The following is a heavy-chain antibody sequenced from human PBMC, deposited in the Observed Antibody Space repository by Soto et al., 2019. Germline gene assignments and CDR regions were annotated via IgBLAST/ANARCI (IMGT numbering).Heavy chain of an antibody. Sequence: EVQLLESGGGLVQPGGSLRLSCVASGFTFSRYVMSWVRQAPGKGLEWVSTINSNGDSTYYADSVKGRVTISRDNSKTSLYLQMDSVRSEVTAVYYCARVRDLEYCSRTSCVYYFDYWGQGALVTVSS. J-gene: IGHJ4*02. CDR1: GFTFSRYV. V-gene: IGHV3-23*01. D-gene: IGHD2-2*01. CDR3: ARVRDLEYCSRTSCVYYFDY. CDR2: INSNGDST.